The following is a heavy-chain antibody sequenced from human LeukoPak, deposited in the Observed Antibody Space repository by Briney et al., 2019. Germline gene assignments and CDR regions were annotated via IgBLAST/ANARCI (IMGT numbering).Heavy chain of an antibody. Sequence: ASVKVSCKASGYTFTSYGISWVRQAPGQGLEWMGWISAYNGNTNYAQKLQGRVTMTTDTSTSTAYMELRSLRSDDTAVYYCARIRLLRYFDWPIDYWGQGTLVTVSS. CDR3: ARIRLLRYFDWPIDY. D-gene: IGHD3-9*01. CDR2: ISAYNGNT. V-gene: IGHV1-18*01. J-gene: IGHJ4*02. CDR1: GYTFTSYG.